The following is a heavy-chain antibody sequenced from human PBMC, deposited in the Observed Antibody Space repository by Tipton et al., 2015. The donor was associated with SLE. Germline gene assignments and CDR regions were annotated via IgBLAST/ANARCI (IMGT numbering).Heavy chain of an antibody. CDR3: ARELLPLYGMDV. Sequence: SLRLSCAASGFTFSSYAMHWVRQAPGKGLEWVAVISYDGSNKYYADSAKGRFTISRDNSKNTLYLQMNSLRAEDTAVYYCARELLPLYGMDVWGQGITVTVSS. CDR2: ISYDGSNK. D-gene: IGHD3-22*01. J-gene: IGHJ6*02. V-gene: IGHV3-30*04. CDR1: GFTFSSYA.